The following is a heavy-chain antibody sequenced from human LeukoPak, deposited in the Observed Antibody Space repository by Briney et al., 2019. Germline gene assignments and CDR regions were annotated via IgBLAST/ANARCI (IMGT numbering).Heavy chain of an antibody. CDR3: ARDHSSGPERQTDY. CDR2: INPNSGGT. V-gene: IGHV1-2*02. Sequence: ASVKVSCKASGYTFTGYYMHWVRQAPGQGLEWMGWINPNSGGTNYAQKFQGRVTMTRDTSISTAYMELSRLRSDDTAVYYCARDHSSGPERQTDYWGQGTLVTVSS. CDR1: GYTFTGYY. D-gene: IGHD6-19*01. J-gene: IGHJ4*02.